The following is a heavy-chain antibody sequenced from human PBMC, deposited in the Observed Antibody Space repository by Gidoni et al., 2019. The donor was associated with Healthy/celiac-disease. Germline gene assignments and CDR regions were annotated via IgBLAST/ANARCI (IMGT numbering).Heavy chain of an antibody. CDR2: INPSGGST. CDR3: ARGARRIAARPGPSWFDP. V-gene: IGHV1-46*01. J-gene: IGHJ5*02. CDR1: GYTFTSYY. Sequence: QVQLVQSGAEVKKPGASVKVSCKASGYTFTSYYMHWVRQAPGQGLEWMGIINPSGGSTSYAQKFQGRVTMTRDTSTSTVYMELSSLRSEDTAVYYCARGARRIAARPGPSWFDPWGQGTLVTVSS. D-gene: IGHD6-6*01.